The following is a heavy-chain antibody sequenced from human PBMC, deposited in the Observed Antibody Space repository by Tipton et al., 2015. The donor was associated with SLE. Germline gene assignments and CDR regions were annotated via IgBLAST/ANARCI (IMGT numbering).Heavy chain of an antibody. CDR1: GFTVSSNY. D-gene: IGHD3-16*01. CDR2: IYSGGST. V-gene: IGHV3-53*05. CDR3: AKDWLTSSTQYYFDS. Sequence: SLRLSYAASGFTVSSNYMSWVRQAPGKGLEWVSVIYSGGSTYYADSVKGRFTISRDNSKNTLYLQMNSLRAEDTAVYYCAKDWLTSSTQYYFDSWGQGTLVTVSS. J-gene: IGHJ4*02.